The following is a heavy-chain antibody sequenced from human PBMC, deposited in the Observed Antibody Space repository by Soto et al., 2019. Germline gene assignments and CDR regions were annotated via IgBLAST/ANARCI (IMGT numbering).Heavy chain of an antibody. CDR1: GGTFSSYA. J-gene: IGHJ4*02. Sequence: VKVSCKASGGTFSSYAIGWVRQAPGQGLEWMGGIIPIFGTANYAQKFQGRVTITADESTSTAYMELSSLRSEDTAVYYCARDSSGYYLLDYWGQGTLVTVSS. CDR2: IIPIFGTA. V-gene: IGHV1-69*13. D-gene: IGHD3-22*01. CDR3: ARDSSGYYLLDY.